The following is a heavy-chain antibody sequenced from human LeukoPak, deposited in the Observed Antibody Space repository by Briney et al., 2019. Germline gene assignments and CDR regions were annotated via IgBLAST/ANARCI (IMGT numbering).Heavy chain of an antibody. J-gene: IGHJ5*02. CDR3: ASSDGGGFDP. D-gene: IGHD3-16*01. CDR1: GGSINRSPYY. Sequence: TLSLTCTVSGGSINRSPYYWSWIRQHPGKGLEWIGYIYYSGSTYYNPSLKSRVTISVDTSKNQFSLKLSSVTAADTAVYYCASSDGGGFDPWGQGTLVTVSS. V-gene: IGHV4-31*03. CDR2: IYYSGST.